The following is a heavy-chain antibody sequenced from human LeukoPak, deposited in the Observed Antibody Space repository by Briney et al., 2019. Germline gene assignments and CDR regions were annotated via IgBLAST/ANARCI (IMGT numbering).Heavy chain of an antibody. CDR2: ITPNSDDT. CDR3: ARSPIGLGFFDY. J-gene: IGHJ4*02. D-gene: IGHD7-27*01. V-gene: IGHV1-2*02. Sequence: ASVKVSCKASGYTVTGYYIHWVRQAPGQGLEWMGWITPNSDDTDYAQKFQGRVSMTRDTSISTAYMELSSLRSDDTAVYYCARSPIGLGFFDYWGQGTLVTVSS. CDR1: GYTVTGYY.